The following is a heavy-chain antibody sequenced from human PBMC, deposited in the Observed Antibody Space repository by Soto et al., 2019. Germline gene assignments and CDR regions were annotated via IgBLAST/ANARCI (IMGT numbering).Heavy chain of an antibody. V-gene: IGHV4-34*01. J-gene: IGHJ4*02. CDR1: GGSFSGYY. CDR3: ARYYTMVRGVITPYFDY. CDR2: INHSGST. D-gene: IGHD3-10*01. Sequence: SETLSLTCAVYGGSFSGYYWSWIRQPPGKGLEWIGEINHSGSTNYNPSLKSRVTISVDTSKNQFSLKLSSVTAADTAVYYCARYYTMVRGVITPYFDYWGQGTLVTVSS.